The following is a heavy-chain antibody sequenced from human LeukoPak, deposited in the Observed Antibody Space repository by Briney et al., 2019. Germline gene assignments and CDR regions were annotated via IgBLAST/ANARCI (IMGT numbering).Heavy chain of an antibody. J-gene: IGHJ4*02. CDR1: GGSISSSSYY. CDR3: ARDSSLGRAFDY. Sequence: SETLSLTCTVSGGSISSSSYYWGWIRQPPGKGLEWIGSIYYSGSTYYNPSLKSRVTISVDTSKNQFSLKLSSVTAADTAVYYCARDSSLGRAFDYWGQGTLVTVPS. D-gene: IGHD6-6*01. V-gene: IGHV4-39*07. CDR2: IYYSGST.